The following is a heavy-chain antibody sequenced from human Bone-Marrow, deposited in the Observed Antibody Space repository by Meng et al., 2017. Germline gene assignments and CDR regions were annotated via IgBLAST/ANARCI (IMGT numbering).Heavy chain of an antibody. CDR2: IYYSGST. D-gene: IGHD5-18*01. Sequence: LRLSCTVSGGSISSGGYYWSWIRQHPGKGLEWIGYIYYSGSTYYNPSLKSLVTISVDTSKNQFSLKLSSVTAADTAVYYCARGRYSYGNHAFDIWGQGTMVTVSS. CDR1: GGSISSGGYY. J-gene: IGHJ3*02. V-gene: IGHV4-31*01. CDR3: ARGRYSYGNHAFDI.